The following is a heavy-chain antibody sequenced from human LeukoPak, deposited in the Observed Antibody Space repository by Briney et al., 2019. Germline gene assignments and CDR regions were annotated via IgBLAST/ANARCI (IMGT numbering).Heavy chain of an antibody. D-gene: IGHD4-11*01. Sequence: GASVKVSCKASGYTFTSSFIHWVRQAPRQGLEWMGIINPNVGSTTYAQRFQGRVTMTRDTSTSTVYMELSSLRYEDTAVYYCARDGDYPYWGQGTLVTVSS. CDR3: ARDGDYPY. CDR2: INPNVGST. CDR1: GYTFTSSF. J-gene: IGHJ4*02. V-gene: IGHV1-46*01.